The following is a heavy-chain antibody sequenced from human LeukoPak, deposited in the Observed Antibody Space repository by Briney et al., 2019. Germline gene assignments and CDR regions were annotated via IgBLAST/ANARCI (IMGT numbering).Heavy chain of an antibody. Sequence: SGGSLRLSCAASGFTFSSYAMHWVRQAPGKGLEWVAVISYDGSNKYYADSVKGRFTISRDNSKNTLYLQMNSLRAEDTAVYYCARDRNIIAVAGFSDYWGQGTLVTVSS. CDR3: ARDRNIIAVAGFSDY. CDR2: ISYDGSNK. J-gene: IGHJ4*02. CDR1: GFTFSSYA. V-gene: IGHV3-30-3*01. D-gene: IGHD6-19*01.